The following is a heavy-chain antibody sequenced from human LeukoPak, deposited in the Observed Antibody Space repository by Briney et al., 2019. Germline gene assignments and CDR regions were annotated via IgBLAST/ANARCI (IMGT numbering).Heavy chain of an antibody. V-gene: IGHV3-23*01. CDR1: GFTFRNYV. J-gene: IGHJ4*02. CDR3: AKEYNWNYEY. D-gene: IGHD1-7*01. CDR2: ISGGGGST. Sequence: GGSLRLSCAASGFTFRNYVMSWVRQAPGKGLEWVSTISGGGGSTYYADYVKGRFTISRDNSKNTLYLQMNSLRAEDTAVFYCAKEYNWNYEYWGQGTLVTVSS.